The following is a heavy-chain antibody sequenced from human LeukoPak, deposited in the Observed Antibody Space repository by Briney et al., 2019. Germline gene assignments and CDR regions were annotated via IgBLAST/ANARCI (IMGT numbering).Heavy chain of an antibody. CDR1: GFTFSSYA. J-gene: IGHJ4*02. CDR3: AQGTAVAHQNFDC. Sequence: PGGSLRLSCAASGFTFSSYAMHWVRQAPGKGLEWVAAISADGSDKYYADSVKGRFTISRDNSRNTLHLQMNSLRPEDTAVYYCAQGTAVAHQNFDCWGQGTLATVSS. V-gene: IGHV3-30*18. CDR2: ISADGSDK. D-gene: IGHD6-13*01.